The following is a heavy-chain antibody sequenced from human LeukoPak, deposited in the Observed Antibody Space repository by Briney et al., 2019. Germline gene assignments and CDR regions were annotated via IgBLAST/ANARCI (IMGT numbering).Heavy chain of an antibody. CDR1: GGSISSSSYY. CDR3: ARDGDSNSLDL. V-gene: IGHV4-39*07. Sequence: SETLSLTCTVSGGSISSSSYYWGWIRQPPGKGLEWIGSIYYSGNTFYNPSLKTRATLSVDTSKNQFSLKVTSVTAADTAVYYYARDGDSNSLDLWGQGTLVTVSS. D-gene: IGHD7-27*01. CDR2: IYYSGNT. J-gene: IGHJ5*02.